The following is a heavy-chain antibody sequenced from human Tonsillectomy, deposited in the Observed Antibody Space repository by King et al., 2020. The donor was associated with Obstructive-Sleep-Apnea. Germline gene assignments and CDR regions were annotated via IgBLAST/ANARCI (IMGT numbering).Heavy chain of an antibody. D-gene: IGHD2-15*01. Sequence: VQLQQWGAGLLKPSETLSLTCAVYGGSFSGYYWSWIRQPPGKGLEWIGEINHSGSTNYNPSLKSRVTISVDTSKNQFSLKLSSVTAADTAVYYCARGRLYCSGGSCYFDYWGQGTLVTVSS. V-gene: IGHV4-34*01. CDR1: GGSFSGYY. CDR2: INHSGST. J-gene: IGHJ4*02. CDR3: ARGRLYCSGGSCYFDY.